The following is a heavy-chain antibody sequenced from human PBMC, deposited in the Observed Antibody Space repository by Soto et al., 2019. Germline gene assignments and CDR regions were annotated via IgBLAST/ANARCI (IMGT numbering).Heavy chain of an antibody. V-gene: IGHV4-34*01. CDR2: INHSGST. J-gene: IGHJ4*02. Sequence: SETLSLTCAVYGGSFSGYYWSWIRQPPGKGLEWIGEINHSGSTNYNPSLKSRLTMSIDTSKNQFSLNLSSVTAADTAVYYCARVTINVSTYDFDQWGQGTPVTVSS. CDR3: ARVTINVSTYDFDQ. CDR1: GGSFSGYY. D-gene: IGHD2-8*01.